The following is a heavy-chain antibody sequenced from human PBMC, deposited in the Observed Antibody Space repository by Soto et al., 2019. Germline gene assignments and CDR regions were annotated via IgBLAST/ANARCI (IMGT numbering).Heavy chain of an antibody. J-gene: IGHJ5*02. CDR2: IYYSGST. Sequence: PSETLSLTCTVSGGSISSGGYYWSWIRQHPGKGLEWIGYIYYSGSTYYNPSLKSRISISVDTSKNHFSLTVNSVTAADTAVYYCARRSSSGFVNWFDPWGQGTLVTVS. CDR3: ARRSSSGFVNWFDP. V-gene: IGHV4-31*03. CDR1: GGSISSGGYY. D-gene: IGHD6-19*01.